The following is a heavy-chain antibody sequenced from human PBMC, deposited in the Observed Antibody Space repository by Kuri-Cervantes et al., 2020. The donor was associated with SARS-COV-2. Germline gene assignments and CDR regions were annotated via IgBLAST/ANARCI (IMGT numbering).Heavy chain of an antibody. CDR3: AKRVSVLYDAFDI. Sequence: GESLKISCAASGFTFSGHWIHWVRQAPGKGLEWVSAISGSGGSTYYADSVKGRFTISRDNSKNTLYLQMNSLRAEDTAVYYCAKRVSVLYDAFDIWGQGTMVTVSS. CDR2: ISGSGGST. V-gene: IGHV3-23*01. CDR1: GFTFSGHW. D-gene: IGHD6-6*01. J-gene: IGHJ3*02.